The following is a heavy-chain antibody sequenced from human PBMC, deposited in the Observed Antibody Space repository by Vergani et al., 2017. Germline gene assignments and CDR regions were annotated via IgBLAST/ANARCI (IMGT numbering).Heavy chain of an antibody. J-gene: IGHJ6*03. CDR3: ARQTCSGGSCYGAYYYYMDV. CDR2: ISSSSSYI. V-gene: IGHV3-21*01. D-gene: IGHD2-15*01. Sequence: EVQLVESGGGLVQPGRSLRLSCAASGFTFDDYAMHWARQAPGKGLEWVSSISSSSSYIYYADSVKGRFTISRDNAKNSLYLQMNSLRAEDTAVYYCARQTCSGGSCYGAYYYYMDVWGKGTTVTVSS. CDR1: GFTFDDYA.